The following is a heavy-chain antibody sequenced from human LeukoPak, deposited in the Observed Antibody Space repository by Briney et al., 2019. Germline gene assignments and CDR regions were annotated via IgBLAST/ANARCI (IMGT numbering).Heavy chain of an antibody. Sequence: GGSLRLSCAASGFTFSSYAMSWVRQAPGKGLEWVSTMSGSGASIYYADSVKGRFTISRDNSKNTLYLQMNRLRAEDTAVYFCAKARGYCSDGSCYWFDYWGQGTLVTVSS. CDR1: GFTFSSYA. CDR2: MSGSGASI. V-gene: IGHV3-23*01. CDR3: AKARGYCSDGSCYWFDY. D-gene: IGHD2-15*01. J-gene: IGHJ4*02.